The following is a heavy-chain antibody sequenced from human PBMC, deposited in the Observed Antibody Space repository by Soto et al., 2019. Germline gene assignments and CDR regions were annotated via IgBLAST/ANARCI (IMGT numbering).Heavy chain of an antibody. J-gene: IGHJ3*02. CDR3: ARDNDYGDYDAFDI. D-gene: IGHD4-17*01. V-gene: IGHV3-9*01. CDR1: GFTFDDYA. Sequence: ESGGGLVQPGRSLRLSCAASGFTFDDYAMHWVRQAPGKGLEWVSGISWNSGSIGYADSVKGRFTISRDNAKNSLYLQMNSLRAEDTALYYCARDNDYGDYDAFDIWGQGTMVTVSS. CDR2: ISWNSGSI.